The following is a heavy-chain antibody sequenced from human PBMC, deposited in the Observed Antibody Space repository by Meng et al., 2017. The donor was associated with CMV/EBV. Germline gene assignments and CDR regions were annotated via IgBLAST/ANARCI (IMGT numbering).Heavy chain of an antibody. V-gene: IGHV2-70*20. CDR2: IDWDDDK. D-gene: IGHD2-21*01. CDR3: ARSFGVVIATYFDY. Sequence: PTLVKPTQTLTLTCTFSGFSLSTSGMCVSWVRQPPGKALEWLALIDWDDDKYYSTSLKTRLTISKDTSKNQVVLTMTNMDPVDTATYYCARSFGVVIATYFDYWGQGTLVTVSS. J-gene: IGHJ4*02. CDR1: GFSLSTSGMC.